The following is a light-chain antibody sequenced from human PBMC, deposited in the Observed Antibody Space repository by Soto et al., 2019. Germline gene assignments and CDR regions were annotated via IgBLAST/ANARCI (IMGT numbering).Light chain of an antibody. CDR3: LQYVSSPWT. CDR2: GAS. CDR1: QTVGGRY. J-gene: IGKJ1*01. Sequence: EIVLTQSAATLSLSLGERATLSCRASQTVGGRYLAWFQQKPGQTPRPLIYGASTRAAGVPDRFSGSGSGTDVSLTINRLEPEDFAVYYCLQYVSSPWTFGQGTKVEV. V-gene: IGKV3-20*01.